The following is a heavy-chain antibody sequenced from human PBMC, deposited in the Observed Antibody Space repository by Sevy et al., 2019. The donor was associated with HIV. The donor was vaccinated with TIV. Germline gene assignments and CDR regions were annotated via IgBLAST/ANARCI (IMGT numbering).Heavy chain of an antibody. V-gene: IGHV5-51*01. CDR3: ARHGPAQAAPLLDLIPGASYYGVDV. Sequence: GESLKISCKGSGYNFTNFWLAWVRQMPGKGLEWMSFIYPGDSDIRLSPSFQGQVTISVDKSVSTAYLEWGSLRASDSAMYFCARHGPAQAAPLLDLIPGASYYGVDVWGQGTTVTVSS. CDR2: IYPGDSDI. J-gene: IGHJ6*02. D-gene: IGHD2-2*01. CDR1: GYNFTNFW.